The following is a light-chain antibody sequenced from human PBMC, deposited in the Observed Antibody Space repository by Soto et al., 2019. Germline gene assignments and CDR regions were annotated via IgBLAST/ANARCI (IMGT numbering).Light chain of an antibody. CDR2: TAS. CDR1: QSISRF. V-gene: IGKV1-39*01. CDR3: QQSYGWGT. Sequence: DIQMTQSPSSLSASVGDRVTFTCRASQSISRFLNWYQQKPAQAPKLLIHTASTLQRGVPSRFSGSGSGTDFTLTISSLQPEDFATYYCQQSYGWGTFGPGTKVDIK. J-gene: IGKJ3*01.